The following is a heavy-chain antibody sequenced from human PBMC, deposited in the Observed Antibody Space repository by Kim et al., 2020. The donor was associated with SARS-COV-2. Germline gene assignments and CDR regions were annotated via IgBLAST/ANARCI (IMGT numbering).Heavy chain of an antibody. J-gene: IGHJ4*02. CDR2: DSGDNT. V-gene: IGHV3-23*01. CDR3: TSVKADY. Sequence: DSGDNTFHAESVTGRFTISRDHSQNTLYLQMHSLRAEDTAIYYCTSVKADYWGQGSLVTVSS.